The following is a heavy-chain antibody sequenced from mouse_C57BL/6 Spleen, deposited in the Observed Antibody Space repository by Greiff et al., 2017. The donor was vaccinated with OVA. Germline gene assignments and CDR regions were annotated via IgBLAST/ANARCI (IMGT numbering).Heavy chain of an antibody. J-gene: IGHJ2*01. V-gene: IGHV1-15*01. Sequence: VQLQQSGAELVRPGASVTLSCKASGYTFTDYEMHWVKQTPVHGLEWIGAIDPETGGTAYNQKFKGKAILTADKSSSTAYMELSSLTSEDSAVYYCTRGGYYDYWGQGTTLTVSS. CDR2: IDPETGGT. D-gene: IGHD2-3*01. CDR3: TRGGYYDY. CDR1: GYTFTDYE.